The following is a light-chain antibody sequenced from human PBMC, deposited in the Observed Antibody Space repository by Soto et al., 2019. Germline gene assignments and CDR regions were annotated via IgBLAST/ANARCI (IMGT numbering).Light chain of an antibody. V-gene: IGKV1-27*01. CDR1: QDISNY. CDR3: QKYNVAPWT. J-gene: IGKJ1*01. Sequence: DIRMTQSPSSLSASVGDRVTITCPASQDISNYLAWFQQKPGKVPKLLIYGASTLQSGVPSRFDGSGSGTDFTLTISSLQPEDVATYYCQKYNVAPWTFGQGTKVDIK. CDR2: GAS.